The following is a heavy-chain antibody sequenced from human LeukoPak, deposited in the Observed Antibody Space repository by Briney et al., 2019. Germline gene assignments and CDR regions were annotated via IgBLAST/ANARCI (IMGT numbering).Heavy chain of an antibody. Sequence: GRSLRLSCAASGFTFSSYGMHWVRQAPGKGLEWVAVIWYDGSNKYYADSVKGRFTISRDNSKNTLYRQMNSLRAEDTAVYYCARDAIAARPRNWFDPWGQGTLVTVSS. CDR1: GFTFSSYG. J-gene: IGHJ5*02. V-gene: IGHV3-33*01. CDR2: IWYDGSNK. CDR3: ARDAIAARPRNWFDP. D-gene: IGHD6-6*01.